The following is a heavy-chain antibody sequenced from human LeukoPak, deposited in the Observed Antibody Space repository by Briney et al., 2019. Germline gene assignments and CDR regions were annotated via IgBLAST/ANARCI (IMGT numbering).Heavy chain of an antibody. CDR3: ARTSPTSHFDF. Sequence: GGSLRLSCVASGFTFTTYWLHWVRQAPGKGLVWVSRINGDGSNSNYAASVKGRFTISRDNATNPLYLQMNGLRAEDTALYYGARTSPTSHFDFWGQGTLVTVSS. V-gene: IGHV3-74*01. D-gene: IGHD3-16*01. J-gene: IGHJ4*02. CDR1: GFTFTTYW. CDR2: INGDGSNS.